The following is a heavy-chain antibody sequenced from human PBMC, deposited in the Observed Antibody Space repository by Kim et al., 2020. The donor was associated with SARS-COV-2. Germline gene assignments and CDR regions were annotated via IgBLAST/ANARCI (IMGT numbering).Heavy chain of an antibody. CDR1: GDSVSSGSAT. CDR3: ARRGPASLTFDI. Sequence: SQTLSLTCMISGDSVSSGSATWNWIRQSPSRGLEWLGRTYYRSKWYSDYAVSVRSRITVDPDTSKNQFFLQLNSVTPEDTAVYYCARRGPASLTFDIWGQ. D-gene: IGHD2-15*01. J-gene: IGHJ3*02. CDR2: TYYRSKWYS. V-gene: IGHV6-1*01.